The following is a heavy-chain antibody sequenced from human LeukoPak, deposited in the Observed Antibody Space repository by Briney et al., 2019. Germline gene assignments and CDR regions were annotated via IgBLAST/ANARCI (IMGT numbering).Heavy chain of an antibody. CDR1: GYTFTSYD. D-gene: IGHD2-2*01. V-gene: IGHV1-8*01. Sequence: ASVKVSCKGSGYTFTSYDINWVRQATGQGLERMGWMNPNSGNTGYTQKFQGRVTMTRNTSISTAYMELSSLRSEDTAVYYCARDLGVVPAARGYYYYYGMDVWGQGTTVTVSS. J-gene: IGHJ6*02. CDR3: ARDLGVVPAARGYYYYYGMDV. CDR2: MNPNSGNT.